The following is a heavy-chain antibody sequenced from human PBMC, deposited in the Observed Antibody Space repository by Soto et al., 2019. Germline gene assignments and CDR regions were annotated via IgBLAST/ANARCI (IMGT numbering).Heavy chain of an antibody. CDR1: GFTFSSYW. Sequence: GESLKISCAASGFTFSSYWMSWVRQAPGKGLEWVANIKQDGSEKYYVDSVKGRFTISRDNAKNSLYLQMNSLRAEDTAVYYCARHKIAARYYFDYWGQGTLVTVSS. CDR2: IKQDGSEK. CDR3: ARHKIAARYYFDY. V-gene: IGHV3-7*01. D-gene: IGHD6-6*01. J-gene: IGHJ4*02.